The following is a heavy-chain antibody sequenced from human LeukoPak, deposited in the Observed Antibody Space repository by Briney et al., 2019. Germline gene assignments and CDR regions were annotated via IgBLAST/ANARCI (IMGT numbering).Heavy chain of an antibody. J-gene: IGHJ4*02. CDR1: GVSISSHY. CDR2: IYYSGST. CDR3: ARDAGSAGTRSYYFDY. V-gene: IGHV4-59*11. D-gene: IGHD1/OR15-1a*01. Sequence: SETLSLTCTVSGVSISSHYWSWIRQPPGKGLEWIGYIYYSGSTNYNPSLKSRVTISVDTSKNQFSLKLSSVTAADTAVYYCARDAGSAGTRSYYFDYWGQGTLVTVSS.